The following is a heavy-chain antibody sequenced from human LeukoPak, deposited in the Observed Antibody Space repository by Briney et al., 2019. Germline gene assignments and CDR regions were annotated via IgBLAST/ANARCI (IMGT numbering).Heavy chain of an antibody. CDR1: GFTFSSYS. D-gene: IGHD5-24*01. Sequence: GGSLRLSXAASGFTFSSYSMNWVRQAPGKGLEWVSYISSSSSTIYYADSVKGRFTISRDNAKNSLYLQMNSLRAEDTAVYYCASPASNLEKFQHDYWGQGTLVTVSS. V-gene: IGHV3-48*01. CDR2: ISSSSSTI. J-gene: IGHJ4*02. CDR3: ASPASNLEKFQHDY.